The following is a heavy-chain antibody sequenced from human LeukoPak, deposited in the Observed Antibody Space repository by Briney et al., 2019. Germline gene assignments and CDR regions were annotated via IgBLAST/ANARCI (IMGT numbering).Heavy chain of an antibody. D-gene: IGHD3-3*01. CDR3: ARDTLSGVIIGPRMDV. Sequence: GGSLRLSCAASGFTFSSYWMSWVRQAPGKELEWVAIIKPDGSESYCVDSVEGRFTVSRDNTKISLYLQMNSLRAEDTAVYYCARDTLSGVIIGPRMDVWGQGTTVTVSS. CDR2: IKPDGSES. V-gene: IGHV3-7*01. J-gene: IGHJ6*02. CDR1: GFTFSSYW.